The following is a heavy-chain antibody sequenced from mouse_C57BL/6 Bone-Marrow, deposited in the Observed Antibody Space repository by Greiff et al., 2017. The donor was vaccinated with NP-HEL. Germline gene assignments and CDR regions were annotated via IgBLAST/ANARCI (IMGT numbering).Heavy chain of an antibody. Sequence: VQLQQPGAELVRPGSSVKLSCKASGYTFTSYWMDWVKQRPGQGLEWIGNIYPSDSETHYNQKFKDKATLTVDKSSSTAYMQLSSLTSEDSAVYYCARRGLFITTVVPFAYWGQGTLVTVSA. CDR2: IYPSDSET. J-gene: IGHJ3*01. V-gene: IGHV1-61*01. CDR1: GYTFTSYW. CDR3: ARRGLFITTVVPFAY. D-gene: IGHD1-1*01.